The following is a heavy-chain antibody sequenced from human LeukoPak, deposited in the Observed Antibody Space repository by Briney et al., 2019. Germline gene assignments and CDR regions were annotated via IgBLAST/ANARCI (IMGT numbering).Heavy chain of an antibody. V-gene: IGHV3-23*01. CDR2: ISASGDST. Sequence: QAGRSLRLSCAASGFTFSSYAMSWVRQAPGKGLEGVSGISASGDSTYSADSVKGRFTISRDNSKNTLYLQMTSLRAEDTAVYYCAKPIKGSGSPWYAFDIWGQGTMVTVSS. J-gene: IGHJ3*02. CDR3: AKPIKGSGSPWYAFDI. CDR1: GFTFSSYA. D-gene: IGHD1-26*01.